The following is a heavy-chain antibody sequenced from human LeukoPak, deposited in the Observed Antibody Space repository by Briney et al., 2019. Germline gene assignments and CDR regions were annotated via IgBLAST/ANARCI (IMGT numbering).Heavy chain of an antibody. D-gene: IGHD1-26*01. CDR3: AKDRSGSYSQGLDY. V-gene: IGHV3-53*01. CDR1: GFTVSSNY. Sequence: GGSLRLSCAASGFTVSSNYMSWVRQAPGEGLEWVSVIYSGGSTYYADSVKGRFTISRDNSKNTLYLQMNSLRAEDTAVYYCAKDRSGSYSQGLDYWGQGTLVTVSS. J-gene: IGHJ4*02. CDR2: IYSGGST.